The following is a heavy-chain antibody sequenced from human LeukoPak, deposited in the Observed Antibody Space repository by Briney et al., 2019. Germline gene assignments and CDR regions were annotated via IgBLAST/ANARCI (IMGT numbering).Heavy chain of an antibody. V-gene: IGHV3-23*01. CDR1: GFTFSSYA. CDR3: AKDGVPYYDILTGYYYFDY. Sequence: GGPLRLSCAASGFTFSSYAMSWVRQAPGKGLEWVSAISGSGGSTYYADSVKGRFTISRDNSKNTLYLQMNSLRAEDTAVYYCAKDGVPYYDILTGYYYFDYWGQGTLVTVSS. D-gene: IGHD3-9*01. CDR2: ISGSGGST. J-gene: IGHJ4*02.